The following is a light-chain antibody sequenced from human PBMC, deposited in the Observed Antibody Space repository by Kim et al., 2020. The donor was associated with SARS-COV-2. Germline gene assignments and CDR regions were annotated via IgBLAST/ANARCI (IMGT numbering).Light chain of an antibody. V-gene: IGLV3-21*04. CDR3: QVWDSYSDHVV. Sequence: APGKTARIAWGGNNIGSKSVHWYQQKPGQAPVLVIYYDSDRPSGIPERFSGSNSGNTATLTISRVEAGDEADYYCQVWDSYSDHVVFGGGTQLTVL. CDR1: NIGSKS. CDR2: YDS. J-gene: IGLJ2*01.